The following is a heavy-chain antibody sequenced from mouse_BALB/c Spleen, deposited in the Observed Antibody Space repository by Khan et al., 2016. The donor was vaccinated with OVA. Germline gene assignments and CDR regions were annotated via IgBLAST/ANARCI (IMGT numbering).Heavy chain of an antibody. Sequence: EVELVESGGGLVQPGGSRKLSCVASGFTFSSFGMHWVRQAPEKGLEWVAYITSGSTTIYYADTVKGRFTISRDNPKNTLFLQMTSLRSEDTAMYYCARDGNYYPFYAMDYWGQGTSVTVSS. CDR3: ARDGNYYPFYAMDY. D-gene: IGHD2-1*01. J-gene: IGHJ4*01. CDR1: GFTFSSFG. CDR2: ITSGSTTI. V-gene: IGHV5-17*02.